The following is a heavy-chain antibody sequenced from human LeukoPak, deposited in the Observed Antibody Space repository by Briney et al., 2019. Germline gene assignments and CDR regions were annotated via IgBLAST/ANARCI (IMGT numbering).Heavy chain of an antibody. CDR2: INPTSGGT. D-gene: IGHD3-22*01. CDR1: GYTFTGYY. V-gene: IGHV1-2*02. Sequence: GASVKVSCKASGYTFTGYYMHWVRQAPGQGLEWMGWINPTSGGTNYAQKFQGRVTMTRDTSITTAYMELGRLRSDDTAVYYCARGRDKRDSSGAFDIWGQGTMVTVSS. CDR3: ARGRDKRDSSGAFDI. J-gene: IGHJ3*02.